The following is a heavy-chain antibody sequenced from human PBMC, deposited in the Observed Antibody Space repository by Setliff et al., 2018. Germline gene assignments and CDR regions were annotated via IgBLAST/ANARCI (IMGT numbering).Heavy chain of an antibody. CDR1: GGSISNYY. V-gene: IGHV4-4*07. J-gene: IGHJ3*02. Sequence: PSETLSLTCTVSGGSISNYYWSWIRQPAGKGLEWIGRIYTSGSTNYNPSLKSRVTMSVDTSKNQFSLKLSSVTAADTAVYYCARKGISALSGAFAMWGQGTMVTVSS. CDR2: IYTSGST. CDR3: ARKGISALSGAFAM. D-gene: IGHD1-26*01.